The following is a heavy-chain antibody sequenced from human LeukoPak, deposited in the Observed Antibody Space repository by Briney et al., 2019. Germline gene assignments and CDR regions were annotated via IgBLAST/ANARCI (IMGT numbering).Heavy chain of an antibody. D-gene: IGHD6-19*01. CDR1: GFTFGDYA. Sequence: GGSLRLSCSASGFTFGDYAMSWFRQAPGKGLEWVGFIRSKAYGGTTEYAASVKGRFTISRDNSKNTLYLQMNSLTAEDTAVYYCAASSGWYQKPDYWGQGTLVTVSS. CDR2: IRSKAYGGTT. CDR3: AASSGWYQKPDY. J-gene: IGHJ4*02. V-gene: IGHV3-49*03.